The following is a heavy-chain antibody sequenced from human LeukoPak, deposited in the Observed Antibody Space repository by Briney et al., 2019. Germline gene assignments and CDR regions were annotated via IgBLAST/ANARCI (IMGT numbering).Heavy chain of an antibody. J-gene: IGHJ4*02. CDR3: ARGSVTPDAGY. CDR1: GGSISSSSYY. V-gene: IGHV4-39*07. Sequence: SETLSLTCTVSGGSISSSSYYWGWIRQPPGKGLEWIGSIYYSGSTYYNPSLKSRVIISIDTSKNQVSLKLNSVSAADSAVYYCARGSVTPDAGYWGPGTLVTVSS. D-gene: IGHD4-17*01. CDR2: IYYSGST.